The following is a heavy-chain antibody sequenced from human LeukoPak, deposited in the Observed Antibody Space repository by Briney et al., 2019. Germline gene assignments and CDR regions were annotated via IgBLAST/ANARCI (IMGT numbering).Heavy chain of an antibody. CDR2: INPSGGGT. CDR1: GYTFTNYY. D-gene: IGHD5-18*01. CDR3: AREIGPRQLHLWGSAFDY. J-gene: IGHJ4*02. Sequence: ASVKVSCKASGYTFTNYYMHWVRQAPGQGLEWMGIINPSGGGTSYAQKFQGRLTMTRHTSTTTVYMELSSLRSEDTAMYYCAREIGPRQLHLWGSAFDYWGQGTLVTVSS. V-gene: IGHV1-46*01.